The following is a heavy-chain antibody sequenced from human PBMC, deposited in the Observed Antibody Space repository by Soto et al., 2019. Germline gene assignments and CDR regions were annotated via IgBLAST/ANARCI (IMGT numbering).Heavy chain of an antibody. CDR3: ARIIRYRGQSMDV. Sequence: QVQLQASGPVLVKPSETLSLTCTVSGGSISSYYWSWIRQPPGKGLEWIGYIYYSGSTNYNPSLRSRVTISVDTSKNQFSLKLSSVTAADTAVYYCARIIRYRGQSMDVWGQGTTVTVSS. CDR2: IYYSGST. V-gene: IGHV4-59*01. D-gene: IGHD3-9*01. CDR1: GGSISSYY. J-gene: IGHJ6*02.